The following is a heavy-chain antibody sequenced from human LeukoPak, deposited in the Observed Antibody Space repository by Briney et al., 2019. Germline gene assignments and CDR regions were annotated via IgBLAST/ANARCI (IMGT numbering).Heavy chain of an antibody. CDR3: ARDSCSGGSCYHMDV. Sequence: PGGSLRLSCAASGFTFSSYGMGWVRQAPGKGLEWVSDISGSGIRRDYADSVKGRFTISRDNSKNTLYLQMNSLRAEDTALYYCARDSCSGGSCYHMDVWGKGTTVTVSS. V-gene: IGHV3-23*01. CDR1: GFTFSSYG. CDR2: ISGSGIRR. D-gene: IGHD2-15*01. J-gene: IGHJ6*03.